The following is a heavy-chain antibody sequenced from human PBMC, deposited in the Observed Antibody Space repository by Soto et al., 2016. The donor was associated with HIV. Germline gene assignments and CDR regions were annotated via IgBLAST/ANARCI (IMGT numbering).Heavy chain of an antibody. CDR1: G. D-gene: IGHD3-10*01. CDR3: ARGAAGGSGAGNAFDV. J-gene: IGHJ3*01. Sequence: QVQLVQSGAEVKQPGASVKVSCKASGQGLEWIGWINPKNGVTDSAQKFQGRVTMTRDTSITNLYMELSSLTSGDSAIYYCARGAAGGSGAGNAFDVWGQGTLVTVSS. CDR2: INPKNGVT. V-gene: IGHV1-2*02.